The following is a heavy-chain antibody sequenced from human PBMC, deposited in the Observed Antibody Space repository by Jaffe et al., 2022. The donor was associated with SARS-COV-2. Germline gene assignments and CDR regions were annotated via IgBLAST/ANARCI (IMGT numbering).Heavy chain of an antibody. CDR3: AKSTGVLTIDY. Sequence: QVQLVESGGGVVQPGRSLRLSCAASGFTFSSYGMHWVRQAPGKGLEWVAVISYDGSNKYYADSVKGRFTISRDNSKNTLYLQMNSLRAEDTAVYYCAKSTGVLTIDYWGQGTLVTVSS. CDR1: GFTFSSYG. CDR2: ISYDGSNK. V-gene: IGHV3-30*18. J-gene: IGHJ4*02. D-gene: IGHD2-8*01.